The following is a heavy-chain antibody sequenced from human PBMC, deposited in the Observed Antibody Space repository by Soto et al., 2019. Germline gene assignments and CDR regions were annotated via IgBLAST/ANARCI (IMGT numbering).Heavy chain of an antibody. J-gene: IGHJ5*02. V-gene: IGHV4-59*01. CDR3: ARGVSRTLAWFDP. D-gene: IGHD6-13*01. Sequence: QVQVQESGPGVVEPSETLSLTCTVSDGSISNYYWSWIRQSPGKGLEWIANIYHSGTTNYNLSLKGRVSISIDSSKNQVSLRLKSVTAADTAVYYCARGVSRTLAWFDPWGQGTLVTVSS. CDR1: DGSISNYY. CDR2: IYHSGTT.